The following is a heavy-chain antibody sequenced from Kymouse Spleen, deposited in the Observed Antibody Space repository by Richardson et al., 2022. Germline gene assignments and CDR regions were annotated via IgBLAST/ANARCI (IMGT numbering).Heavy chain of an antibody. V-gene: IGHV3-21*03. Sequence: EVQLVESGGGLVKPGGSLRLSCAASGFTFSSYSMNWVRQAPGKGLEWVSSISSSSSYIYYADSVKGRFTISRDNAKNSLYLQMNSLRAEDTAVYYCARDYYDSSGYYLPYYYYYGMDVWGQGTTVTVSS. CDR1: GFTFSSYS. CDR3: ARDYYDSSGYYLPYYYYYGMDV. J-gene: IGHJ6*02. D-gene: IGHD3-22*01. CDR2: ISSSSSYI.